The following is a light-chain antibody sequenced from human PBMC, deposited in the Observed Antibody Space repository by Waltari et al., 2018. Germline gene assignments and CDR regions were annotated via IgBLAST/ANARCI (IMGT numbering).Light chain of an antibody. Sequence: SYELTQPPSVSVSPGQTATITCSGDLLTKKFTYWFQQKSGQAPVMVIYAGTKRLSAIPGRFSGSSSGTTAALTITGAQVEDEADYYCYSTDIFRSERGVFGGGTK. V-gene: IGLV3-10*01. CDR3: YSTDIFRSERGV. CDR1: LLTKKF. J-gene: IGLJ2*01. CDR2: AGT.